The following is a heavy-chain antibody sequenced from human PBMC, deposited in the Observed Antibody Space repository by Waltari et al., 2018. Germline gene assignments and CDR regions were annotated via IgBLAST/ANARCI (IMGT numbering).Heavy chain of an antibody. CDR3: AREYTSPSPFGAFDV. CDR1: GFPFSTSG. V-gene: IGHV3-30*03. CDR2: ISFDGRDH. J-gene: IGHJ3*01. D-gene: IGHD6-6*01. Sequence: QVQLVESGGGVVQPGRSLRLSCAASGFPFSTSGRNWVRQAPGKGRGWVAIISFDGRDHYSADSVKGRFTITRDNSKNTLYLQMDSLRAEDTAMYYCAREYTSPSPFGAFDVWGQGTMVIVSS.